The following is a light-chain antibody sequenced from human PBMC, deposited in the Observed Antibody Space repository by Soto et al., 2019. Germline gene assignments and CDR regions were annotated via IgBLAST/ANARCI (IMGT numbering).Light chain of an antibody. CDR1: SGDVGAYNY. Sequence: QSALTQPRSVSGSPGQSVTISCTGTSGDVGAYNYVSWYQQHPDKAPKLMIYDVSKRPSGVPDRFSGSKSGNTASLTISGLQAEDEADYYCCSYAGSHWVFGGGTKLTVL. J-gene: IGLJ3*02. CDR2: DVS. CDR3: CSYAGSHWV. V-gene: IGLV2-11*01.